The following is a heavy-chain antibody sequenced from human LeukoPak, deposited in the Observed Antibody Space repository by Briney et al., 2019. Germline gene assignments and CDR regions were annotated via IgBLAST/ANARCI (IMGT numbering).Heavy chain of an antibody. CDR3: ARDSSGYSSSWYFNL. D-gene: IGHD4-11*01. CDR1: GGSITSYY. Sequence: SETLSLTCTVSGGSITSYYWSWIRQTPGKGLEWIGYVHYSGTTSYNPSLKSRVTISADMSKNQFSLKLSSVTAADTAVYYCARDSSGYSSSWYFNLWGRGTLVTVSS. CDR2: VHYSGTT. J-gene: IGHJ2*01. V-gene: IGHV4-59*01.